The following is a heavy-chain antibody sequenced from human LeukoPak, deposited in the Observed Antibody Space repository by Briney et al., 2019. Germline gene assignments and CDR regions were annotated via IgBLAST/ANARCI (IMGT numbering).Heavy chain of an antibody. CDR2: ISSSSSYI. D-gene: IGHD3-22*01. CDR1: GFTFSSYS. J-gene: IGHJ4*02. CDR3: ARETYYYDSSGYYHYYFDY. Sequence: GGSLRLSCAASGFTFSSYSMNWVRQAPGKGLEWVSSISSSSSYIYYADSAKGRLTISRDNAKNSLYLQMNSLRAEDTAVYYCARETYYYDSSGYYHYYFDYWGQGTPVTVSS. V-gene: IGHV3-21*01.